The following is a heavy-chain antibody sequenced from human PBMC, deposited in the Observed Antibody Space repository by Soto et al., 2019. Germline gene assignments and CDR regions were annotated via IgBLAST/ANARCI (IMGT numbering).Heavy chain of an antibody. Sequence: QVQLVQSGAEVKKPGSSVKVSCKASGGTFSSYAISWGRQAPGQGIEWMVGIIPIFGTANYAQKFQGRVMITADESTSTAYMELSILKSEDTDVYYCARFDYSGTGYFDYWGQGTLDTVSS. CDR2: IIPIFGTA. CDR3: ARFDYSGTGYFDY. CDR1: GGTFSSYA. V-gene: IGHV1-69*01. D-gene: IGHD4-4*01. J-gene: IGHJ4*02.